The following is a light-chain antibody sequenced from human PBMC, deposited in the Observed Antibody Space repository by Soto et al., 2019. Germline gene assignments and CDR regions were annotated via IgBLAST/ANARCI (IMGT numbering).Light chain of an antibody. J-gene: IGLJ1*01. CDR2: GDS. CDR1: SSNIGAGYH. V-gene: IGLV1-40*01. Sequence: QSVLTQPHSVSGAPGQRVTISCTGSSSNIGAGYHVHWYQQLPGAAPKLLIFGDSNRPSGVPDRFSGSKSGTSASLAITGLQADDEADYYCQSSDSRLSGSDVFGTGTKLTVL. CDR3: QSSDSRLSGSDV.